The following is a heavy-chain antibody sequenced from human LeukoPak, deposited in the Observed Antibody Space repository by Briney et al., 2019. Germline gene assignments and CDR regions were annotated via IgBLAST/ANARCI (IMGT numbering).Heavy chain of an antibody. J-gene: IGHJ4*02. Sequence: GGSLRLSCAASGFTFSNYAMNWVRQAPGKGLEWVSSLSSSSSYIYYADSVKGRFTISRDNAKNSLYLQMSSLRAEDTAVYYCAREGGGLHYFDYWGQGTLVTVSS. CDR3: AREGGGLHYFDY. CDR1: GFTFSNYA. D-gene: IGHD3-16*01. CDR2: LSSSSSYI. V-gene: IGHV3-21*01.